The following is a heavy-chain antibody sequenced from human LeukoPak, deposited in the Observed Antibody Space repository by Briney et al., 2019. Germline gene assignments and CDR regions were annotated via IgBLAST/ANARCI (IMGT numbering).Heavy chain of an antibody. J-gene: IGHJ4*02. Sequence: GGSLRLSCAASGFTFSSYEMNWVRQAPGKGLEWVSYISSSGSTIYYADSVKGRCTISRDNAKNSLYLQMNNLRAEDAAVYYCARWGGGFDYWGQGTLVTVSS. CDR2: ISSSGSTI. CDR3: ARWGGGFDY. D-gene: IGHD3-10*01. CDR1: GFTFSSYE. V-gene: IGHV3-48*03.